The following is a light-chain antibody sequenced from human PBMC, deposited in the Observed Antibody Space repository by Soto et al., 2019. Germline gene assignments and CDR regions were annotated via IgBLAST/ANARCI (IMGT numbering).Light chain of an antibody. V-gene: IGLV2-14*01. CDR2: EVT. CDR3: GSYTFTSPPHVL. J-gene: IGLJ2*01. CDR1: SSDVGSYNY. Sequence: QSALTQPASVSGSPGQSITISCSGTSSDVGSYNYVSWYQQHPGKAPKLMIYEVTYRPSGVSNRFSGSKSGNTASLTISGLQAEDEADYYCGSYTFTSPPHVLFGGGTQLTVL.